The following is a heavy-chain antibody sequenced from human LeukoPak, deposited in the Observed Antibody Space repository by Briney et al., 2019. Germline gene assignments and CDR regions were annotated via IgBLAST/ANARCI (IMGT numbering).Heavy chain of an antibody. CDR2: IYYSGST. CDR3: ARRALATMTFDI. D-gene: IGHD5-24*01. V-gene: IGHV4-30-4*02. CDR1: GGSISSGDYY. J-gene: IGHJ3*02. Sequence: PSETLSLTCTVSGGSISSGDYYWSWIRQPPGKGLEWIGYIYYSGSTYYNPSLKSRVTISVDTSKNQFSLKLSSVTAADTAVYYCARRALATMTFDIWGQETMVTVSS.